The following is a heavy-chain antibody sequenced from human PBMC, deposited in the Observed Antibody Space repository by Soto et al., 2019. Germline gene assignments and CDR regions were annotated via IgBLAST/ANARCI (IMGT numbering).Heavy chain of an antibody. CDR2: ISYDGSNK. CDR1: GFTFSSYG. CDR3: AKDLYDYVWGSYRSYYYYGMDV. V-gene: IGHV3-30*18. Sequence: QVPLVESGGGVVQPGRSLRLSCAASGFTFSSYGMHWVRQAPGKGLEWVAVISYDGSNKYYADSVKGRFTISRDNSKNTLYLQMNSLRAEDTAVYYCAKDLYDYVWGSYRSYYYYGMDVWGQGTTVTVSS. J-gene: IGHJ6*02. D-gene: IGHD3-16*02.